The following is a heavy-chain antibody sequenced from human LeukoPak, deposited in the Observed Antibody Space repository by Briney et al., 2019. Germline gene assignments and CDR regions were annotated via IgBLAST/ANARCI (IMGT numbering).Heavy chain of an antibody. CDR3: ARQGYSSDWYFDY. D-gene: IGHD6-19*01. Sequence: SQTLSLTCAISGDSVSRNSAAWTWLRQSPSRGLEWLGRTYYRSKWYNDYAVSVKSRITITPDTSKNQFSLQLNSVTPEDTAVYYCARQGYSSDWYFDYWGQGTLVTVSS. CDR2: TYYRSKWYN. CDR1: GDSVSRNSAA. V-gene: IGHV6-1*01. J-gene: IGHJ4*02.